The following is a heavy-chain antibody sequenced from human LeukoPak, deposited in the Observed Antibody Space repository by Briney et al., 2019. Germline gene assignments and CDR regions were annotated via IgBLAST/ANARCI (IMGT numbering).Heavy chain of an antibody. J-gene: IGHJ4*02. CDR3: AGDFDY. Sequence: PGRSLRLSCAASGFTFSHYGVHWVRQAPGKGLEWVAVISYDGSNKYFADSVKGRFTISRDNSKNMLYLQMNSLRAGDTAVYYCAGDFDYWGQGTLVTVSS. V-gene: IGHV3-30*03. CDR1: GFTFSHYG. CDR2: ISYDGSNK.